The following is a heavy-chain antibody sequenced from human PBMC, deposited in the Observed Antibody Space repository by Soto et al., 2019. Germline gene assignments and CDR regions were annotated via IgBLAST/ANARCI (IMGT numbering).Heavy chain of an antibody. J-gene: IGHJ4*02. CDR3: AGDYASGSYRFDY. D-gene: IGHD3-10*01. Sequence: SETLSLTCSVSGDSFSSYSWSWIRQPPGRGLEWIGYIYYSGSTTYNPSLKSRLTMSIDTSKNQFSLRLTSVTAADTAIYYCAGDYASGSYRFDYWGQGTLVTVAS. CDR2: IYYSGST. CDR1: GDSFSSYS. V-gene: IGHV4-59*01.